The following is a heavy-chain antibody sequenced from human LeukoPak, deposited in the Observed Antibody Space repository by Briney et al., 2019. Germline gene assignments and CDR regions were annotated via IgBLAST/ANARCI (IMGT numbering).Heavy chain of an antibody. CDR1: GFTFSDYY. J-gene: IGHJ6*03. CDR3: AKGRYGYYYYYMDV. CDR2: ISSSGSTI. V-gene: IGHV3-11*01. D-gene: IGHD1-1*01. Sequence: GGSLRLSCAASGFTFSDYYMSWIRQAPGKGLEWVSYISSSGSTIYYADSVKGRFTISRDNAKNSLYLQMNSLRAEDTALYYCAKGRYGYYYYYMDVWGKGTTVTVSS.